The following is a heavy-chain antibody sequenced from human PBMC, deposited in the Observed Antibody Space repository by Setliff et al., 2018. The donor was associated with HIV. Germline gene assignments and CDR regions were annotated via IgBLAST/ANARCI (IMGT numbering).Heavy chain of an antibody. V-gene: IGHV4-59*11. J-gene: IGHJ5*02. CDR2: IYYSGFT. Sequence: PSETLSLTCTVSGGSISSHYWSWIRQPPGKGLEWIGYIYYSGFTNYNPSLKSRVTISIDTSKNQFSLKLSSVTAADTAFYYCARTYYDFLSGSYSYKWFDPWGQGTLVTVSS. CDR3: ARTYYDFLSGSYSYKWFDP. D-gene: IGHD3-3*01. CDR1: GGSISSHY.